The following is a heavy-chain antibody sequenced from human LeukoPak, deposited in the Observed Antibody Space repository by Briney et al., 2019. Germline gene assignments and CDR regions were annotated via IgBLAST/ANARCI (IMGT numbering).Heavy chain of an antibody. CDR2: ISDSGAM. Sequence: GGSLRLSCAASGFTFSTYSMKWVRQAPGKGLEWVSYISDSGAMYYADSVRGRFTISRENARNSLFLQMNSLRAEDTAVYYCARDGGYRGYDADCWGQGTLVTVSS. J-gene: IGHJ4*02. V-gene: IGHV3-48*01. D-gene: IGHD5-12*01. CDR3: ARDGGYRGYDADC. CDR1: GFTFSTYS.